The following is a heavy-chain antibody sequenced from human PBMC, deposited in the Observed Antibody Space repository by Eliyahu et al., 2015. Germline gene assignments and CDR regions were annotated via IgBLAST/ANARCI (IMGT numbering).Heavy chain of an antibody. D-gene: IGHD6-19*01. J-gene: IGHJ3*02. CDR1: GLXFXSYW. Sequence: EVQLVESGGGLVQPGGSLRLSCAASGLXFXSYWMTWVRQAPGKGPEWVANIKQDGSEKYYVDSVKGRFTISRDNAKNSLYLQMNSLRAEDTAVYYCARAAAVAGRFGFDIWGQGTMVTVSS. CDR3: ARAAAVAGRFGFDI. CDR2: IKQDGSEK. V-gene: IGHV3-7*01.